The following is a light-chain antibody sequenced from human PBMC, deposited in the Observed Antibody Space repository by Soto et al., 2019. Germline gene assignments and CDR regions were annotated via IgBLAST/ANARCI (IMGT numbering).Light chain of an antibody. V-gene: IGLV3-21*04. CDR1: NIGSKS. CDR2: YDS. CDR3: QVWDSSSDHVV. Sequence: SYELTQPPSVSVAPGKTARITCGGNNIGSKSVHWYQQKPGQAPVLVIYYDSDRPSGIPERFSGSNSGNTATLTISRVEAWDEADYYCQVWDSSSDHVVFGGGTKRTVL. J-gene: IGLJ2*01.